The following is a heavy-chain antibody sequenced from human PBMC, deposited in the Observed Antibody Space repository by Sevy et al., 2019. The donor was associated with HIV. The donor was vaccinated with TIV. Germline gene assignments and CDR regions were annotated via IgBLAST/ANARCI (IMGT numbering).Heavy chain of an antibody. CDR3: ARGKGGYGYGLNY. CDR2: IYSEDTT. D-gene: IGHD5-18*01. V-gene: IGHV3-66*01. Sequence: GGSLRLSCSASGFTVSINYMTWVRQAPGKGLEWVSVIYSEDTTHPGDSVKGRFTISRDNTENTLYLQMNSLKVEDTAVYYCARGKGGYGYGLNYWGQGTLVTVSS. CDR1: GFTVSINY. J-gene: IGHJ4*02.